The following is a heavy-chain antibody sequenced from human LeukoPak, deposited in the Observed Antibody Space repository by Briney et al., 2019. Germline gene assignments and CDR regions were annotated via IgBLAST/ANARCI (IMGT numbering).Heavy chain of an antibody. D-gene: IGHD3-10*01. CDR1: GFTFSSYA. Sequence: GRSLRLSCAASGFTFSSYAMHWVRQAPGKGLEWVAVISYDGSNKYYADSVKGRFTISRDNSKNTLYLQMNSLRAEDTAVYYCARDTRTKGSGRKILNEYFQHWGQGTLVTVSS. J-gene: IGHJ1*01. CDR2: ISYDGSNK. CDR3: ARDTRTKGSGRKILNEYFQH. V-gene: IGHV3-30*04.